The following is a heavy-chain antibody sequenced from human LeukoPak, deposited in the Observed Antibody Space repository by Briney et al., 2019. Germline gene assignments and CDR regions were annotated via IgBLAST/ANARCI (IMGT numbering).Heavy chain of an antibody. Sequence: GESLGTPCKGSGYHLTSFWLSWVRQLPGKGLEWVGRIDASEYYHKFSTPLQGHVTISPDKSISTAHLQWSSLKASDTAMYYCAREIDLPTMVRATTDYWGQGTLVTVSS. D-gene: IGHD3-10*01. J-gene: IGHJ4*02. V-gene: IGHV5-10-1*01. CDR3: AREIDLPTMVRATTDY. CDR2: IDASEYYH. CDR1: GYHLTSFW.